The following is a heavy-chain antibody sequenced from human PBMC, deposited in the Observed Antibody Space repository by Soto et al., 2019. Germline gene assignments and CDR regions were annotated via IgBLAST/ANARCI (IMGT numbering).Heavy chain of an antibody. Sequence: EVQLVESGGGLVKPGGSLRLSCAASGFTFSSYTMNWVRQAPGKGLVWVSSISSSSNYIYYADSVKGRFTISRDNAKNSLYLQMNSLRAEDTAVYYCARDRRNYGSGSSFDYWGQGTLVTVSS. V-gene: IGHV3-21*01. CDR1: GFTFSSYT. CDR3: ARDRRNYGSGSSFDY. CDR2: ISSSSNYI. D-gene: IGHD3-10*01. J-gene: IGHJ4*02.